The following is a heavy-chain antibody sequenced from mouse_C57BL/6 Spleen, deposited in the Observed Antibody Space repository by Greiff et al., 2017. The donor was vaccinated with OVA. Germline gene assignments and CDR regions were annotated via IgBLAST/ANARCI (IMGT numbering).Heavy chain of an antibody. CDR2: IHPNSGST. D-gene: IGHD2-4*01. CDR1: GYTFTSYW. CDR3: ARYNDYDEGFDY. J-gene: IGHJ2*01. Sequence: QVQLQQPGAELVKPGASVKLSCKASGYTFTSYWMHWVKQRPGQGLEWIGMIHPNSGSTNYNEKFKSKATLTVDKSSSTAYMQLSSLTSEDSAVYYCARYNDYDEGFDYWGQGTTLTVSS. V-gene: IGHV1-64*01.